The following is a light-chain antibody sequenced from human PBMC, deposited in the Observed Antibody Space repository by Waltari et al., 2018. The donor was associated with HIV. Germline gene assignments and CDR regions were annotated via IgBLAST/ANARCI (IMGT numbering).Light chain of an antibody. V-gene: IGKV4-1*01. J-gene: IGKJ1*01. CDR3: HQYYTTPRT. CDR1: QSALYRSYNKNY. Sequence: DIVMTLSPASLAVFLGECATINCNSSQSALYRSYNKNYLARYRHKPGQPAKLLVYWASTRESGVPDRFSGSESGTDVTLTISSLQAEDVAVYYCHQYYTTPRTFGQGTKVEIK. CDR2: WAS.